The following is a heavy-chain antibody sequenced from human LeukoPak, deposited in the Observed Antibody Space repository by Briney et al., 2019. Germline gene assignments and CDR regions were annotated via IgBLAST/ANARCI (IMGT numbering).Heavy chain of an antibody. Sequence: PSETLSLTCTVSGGSISSSSYYWGWIRQPPGKGLEWIGSIYYSGSTYYNPSLKSRVTISVDTSKNQFSLKLSSVTAADTAVYYCARLGHYYDSPFFDYWGQGTLVTVSS. CDR3: ARLGHYYDSPFFDY. CDR1: GGSISSSSYY. CDR2: IYYSGST. D-gene: IGHD3-22*01. V-gene: IGHV4-39*01. J-gene: IGHJ4*02.